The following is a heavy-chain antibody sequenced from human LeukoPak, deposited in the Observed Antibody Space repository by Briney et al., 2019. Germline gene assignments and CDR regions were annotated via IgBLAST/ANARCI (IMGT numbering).Heavy chain of an antibody. V-gene: IGHV3-21*01. CDR2: ISSSSSYI. D-gene: IGHD4-11*01. CDR3: ARGAVILSQYFDY. J-gene: IGHJ4*02. Sequence: AGGSLRLSCAASGFTFSSYSMNWVRRAPGKGLEWVSSISSSSSYIYYADSVKGRFTISRDNAKNSLYLQMNSLRAEDTAVYYCARGAVILSQYFDYWGQGTLVTVSS. CDR1: GFTFSSYS.